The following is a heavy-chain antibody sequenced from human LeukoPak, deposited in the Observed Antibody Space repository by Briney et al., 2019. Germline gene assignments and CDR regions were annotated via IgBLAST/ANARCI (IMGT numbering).Heavy chain of an antibody. D-gene: IGHD3-3*01. Sequence: AGGSLRLSCAASGFTFSSYAMSWVRQAPGKGLEWVSAISGSGGSTYYADSVKGRFTISRDNSKDTLYLQMNSLRAEDTAVYYCAKDLVGGFGIGAFDIWGQGTMVTVSS. CDR2: ISGSGGST. CDR3: AKDLVGGFGIGAFDI. V-gene: IGHV3-23*01. J-gene: IGHJ3*02. CDR1: GFTFSSYA.